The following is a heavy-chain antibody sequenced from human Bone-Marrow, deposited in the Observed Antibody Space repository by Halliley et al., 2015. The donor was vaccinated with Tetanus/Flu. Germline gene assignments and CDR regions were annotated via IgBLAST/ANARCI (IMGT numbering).Heavy chain of an antibody. V-gene: IGHV3-7*03. Sequence: GLGWVATIKQDGSEKYYVASVKGRFTISRDSAKNTLYPQMDSLRAEDTAVYYCARETSLTSSWGQGTLVTVSS. J-gene: IGHJ5*02. CDR3: ARETSLTSS. D-gene: IGHD7-27*01. CDR2: IKQDGSEK.